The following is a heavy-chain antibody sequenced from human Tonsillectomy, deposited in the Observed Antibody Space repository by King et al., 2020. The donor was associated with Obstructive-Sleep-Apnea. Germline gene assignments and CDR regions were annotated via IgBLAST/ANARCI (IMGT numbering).Heavy chain of an antibody. CDR2: INPKTGGT. D-gene: IGHD3-16*02. Sequence: VQLVESGAEVKKPGDSVKVSCKTSGYTFTDYYIHWVRQTPGQGLQWIGWINPKTGGTNYAQVFQGGVTMTGDSSISTAFLDLSRLRSDDTAMYYCARGVGLRRMRYSSLSVFDPWGQGTLVTVSS. V-gene: IGHV1-2*02. CDR3: ARGVGLRRMRYSSLSVFDP. CDR1: GYTFTDYY. J-gene: IGHJ5*02.